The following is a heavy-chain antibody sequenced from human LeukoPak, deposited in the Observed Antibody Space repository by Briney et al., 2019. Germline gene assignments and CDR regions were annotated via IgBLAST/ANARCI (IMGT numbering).Heavy chain of an antibody. CDR2: IYPGDSDT. CDR3: ARHWGSSSRAYGMDV. J-gene: IGHJ6*02. D-gene: IGHD6-13*01. CDR1: GYSFTSYW. Sequence: GESLKISCKGSGYSFTSYWIGWVRQMPGNGLEWMGIIYPGDSDTRYSPSFQGQVTISADKSISTAYLQWSSLKASDTAMYYCARHWGSSSRAYGMDVWGQGTTVTVSS. V-gene: IGHV5-51*01.